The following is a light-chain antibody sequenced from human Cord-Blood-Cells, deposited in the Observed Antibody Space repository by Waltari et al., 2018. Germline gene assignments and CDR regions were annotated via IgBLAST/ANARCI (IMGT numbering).Light chain of an antibody. V-gene: IGKV1-39*01. CDR2: AAS. Sequence: QSPSSLSASVGDRVTITCRASQSISSYLNWYQQKPGKAPKLLIYAASSLQSGVPSRFSGSGSGTDFTLTISSLQPEDFATYYCQQSYSTPRSFGQGTKLEIK. J-gene: IGKJ2*03. CDR1: QSISSY. CDR3: QQSYSTPRS.